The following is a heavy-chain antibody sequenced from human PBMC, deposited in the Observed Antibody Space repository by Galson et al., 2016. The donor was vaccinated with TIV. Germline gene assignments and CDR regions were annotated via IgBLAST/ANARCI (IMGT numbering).Heavy chain of an antibody. CDR1: GYTFTDFA. V-gene: IGHV1-3*04. Sequence: SVKVSCKASGYTFTDFAVHWLRQAPGQRPEWVAWINSANGNTKYSQNFEGRVTVTRDTSASTVYMELTGLRSEDTALYNCARHSTSGFPSIEVAARRRPFDVWGQGTLVTVSS. D-gene: IGHD6-19*01. CDR3: ARHSTSGFPSIEVAARRRPFDV. J-gene: IGHJ3*01. CDR2: INSANGNT.